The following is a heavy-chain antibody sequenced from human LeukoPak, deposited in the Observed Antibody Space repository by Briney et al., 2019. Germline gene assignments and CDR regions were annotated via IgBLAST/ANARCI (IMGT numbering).Heavy chain of an antibody. D-gene: IGHD3-9*01. CDR1: GFTFSSYE. CDR3: ARGPPNYDILTGYDY. V-gene: IGHV3-48*03. Sequence: GGSLRLSCAASGFTFSSYEMNWVRQAPGKGLEWVSYISSSGSTIYYADSVKGRFTISRDNSKNTLYLQMNSLRAEDTAVYYCARGPPNYDILTGYDYWGQGTLVTVSS. J-gene: IGHJ4*02. CDR2: ISSSGSTI.